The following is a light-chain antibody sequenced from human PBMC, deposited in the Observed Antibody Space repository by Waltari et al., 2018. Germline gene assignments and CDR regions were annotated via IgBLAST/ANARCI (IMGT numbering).Light chain of an antibody. CDR3: QKYNDAPWT. J-gene: IGKJ1*01. CDR1: QDIRNS. V-gene: IGKV1-27*01. CDR2: ATS. Sequence: DIQMTQFPSSLSASVGDRVTITCRASQDIRNSLARYQLKPGKAPKVLIYATSTLYSGVASRFRGSGSGTEFTLTISSLQPEDVATYYCQKYNDAPWTFGRGTRVEIK.